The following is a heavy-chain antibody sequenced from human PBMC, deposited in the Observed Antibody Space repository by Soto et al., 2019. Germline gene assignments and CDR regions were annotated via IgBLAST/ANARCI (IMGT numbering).Heavy chain of an antibody. CDR2: IFYSGPT. CDR1: GDSITSGVHY. V-gene: IGHV4-31*03. J-gene: IGHJ4*02. CDR3: ARHPTVTEYYFDY. Sequence: SETLSLTCTVSGDSITSGVHYWSWIRQLPGKGLEWIGHIFYSGPTYYNPSLKSRVAISVDTSKNQFSLKLSSVTAADTAVYYCARHPTVTEYYFDYWGQGTLVTVSS. D-gene: IGHD4-17*01.